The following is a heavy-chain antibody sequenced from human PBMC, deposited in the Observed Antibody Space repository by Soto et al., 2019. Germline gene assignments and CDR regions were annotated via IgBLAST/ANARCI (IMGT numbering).Heavy chain of an antibody. J-gene: IGHJ4*02. CDR2: INNRGDTT. CDR3: ASGGSVLRRFDH. D-gene: IGHD2-15*01. V-gene: IGHV3-48*02. Sequence: GGSLRLSWAASGLSLSDYGMNWVRQSPGRGLEWISYINNRGDTTNYADSVKGRFTISRDKSKNSLYLQMNSLRDEDTAVYHCASGGSVLRRFDHWGQGSRVTLSS. CDR1: GLSLSDYG.